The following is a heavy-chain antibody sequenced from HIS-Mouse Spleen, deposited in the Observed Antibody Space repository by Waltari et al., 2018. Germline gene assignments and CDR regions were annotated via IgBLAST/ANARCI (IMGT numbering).Heavy chain of an antibody. V-gene: IGHV1-69*04. J-gene: IGHJ6*02. D-gene: IGHD1-26*01. CDR1: GGTFSSYA. CDR3: ARDEYSGSYYYYYGMDV. Sequence: QVQLVQSGAEVKKPGSSVKVSCKASGGTFSSYAISWVRQAPGQGLEWMGRSLPILGIANYAQKVQGRVTITADKSTSTAYMELSSLRSEDTAVYYCARDEYSGSYYYYYGMDVWGQGTTVTVSS. CDR2: SLPILGIA.